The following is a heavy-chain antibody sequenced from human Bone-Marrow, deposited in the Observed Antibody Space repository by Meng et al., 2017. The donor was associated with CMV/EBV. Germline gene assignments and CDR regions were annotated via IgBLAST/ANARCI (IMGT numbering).Heavy chain of an antibody. J-gene: IGHJ6*02. V-gene: IGHV3-30-3*01. Sequence: GESLKISCAASGFTFSNAWMSWVRQAPGKGLEWVAVISYDGSNKYYADSVKGRFTISRDNSKNTLYLQMNSLRAEDTAVYYCARSDDRYYYYGMDVWGQGTTVTVSS. CDR2: ISYDGSNK. CDR3: ARSDDRYYYYGMDV. CDR1: GFTFSNAW.